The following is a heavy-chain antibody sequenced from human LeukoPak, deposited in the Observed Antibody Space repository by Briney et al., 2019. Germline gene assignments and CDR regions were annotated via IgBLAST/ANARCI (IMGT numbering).Heavy chain of an antibody. D-gene: IGHD3-22*01. Sequence: PGGSLRLSCAASGFTFSSYAMSWVRQAPGKSLEWVSGIGGSGSRTYYADSVKGRFTISRDNSKNTLYLQMNSLRLEDTAVYYCARGVSDYYDSSGYYAFDYWGQGTLAIVSS. CDR3: ARGVSDYYDSSGYYAFDY. CDR1: GFTFSSYA. J-gene: IGHJ4*02. V-gene: IGHV3-23*01. CDR2: IGGSGSRT.